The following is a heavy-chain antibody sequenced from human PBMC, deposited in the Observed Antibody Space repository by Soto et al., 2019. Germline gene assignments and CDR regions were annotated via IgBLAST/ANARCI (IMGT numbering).Heavy chain of an antibody. J-gene: IGHJ6*02. CDR2: ISAYNGNT. CDR1: GYTFTSYG. V-gene: IGHV1-18*04. CDR3: ARGTVVVAATHYYYYGMDV. Sequence: QVQLVQSGAEVKKPGASVKVSCQASGYTFTSYGISWVRQAPGQGLEWMGWISAYNGNTNYSQKLQARVTMTTDTTTSTAYMERRSLRADDTAVYYCARGTVVVAATHYYYYGMDVWGQGTTVTVSS. D-gene: IGHD2-15*01.